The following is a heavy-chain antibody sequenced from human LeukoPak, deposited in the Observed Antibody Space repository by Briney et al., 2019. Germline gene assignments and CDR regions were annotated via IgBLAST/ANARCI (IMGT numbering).Heavy chain of an antibody. Sequence: GGSLRLSCAASGFTFSSYWMSWVRQAPGKGLEWVANIKQDGSEKYYVDSVKGRFTISRDNAKNSLYLQMNSLRAEDTAVYYCARVQNWLSNRAFDIWGQGTMVTVSS. CDR1: GFTFSSYW. D-gene: IGHD3-9*01. V-gene: IGHV3-7*01. CDR2: IKQDGSEK. J-gene: IGHJ3*02. CDR3: ARVQNWLSNRAFDI.